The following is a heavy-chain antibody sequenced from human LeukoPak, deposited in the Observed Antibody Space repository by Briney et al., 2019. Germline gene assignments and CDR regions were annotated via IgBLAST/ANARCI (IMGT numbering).Heavy chain of an antibody. Sequence: ASVKVSCKASGYTFTGYYMHWVRQAPGQGLEWMGWINPNSGGTNYAQKFQGRVTITRNTSISTAYMELSSLRSEDTAVYYCARAPQDSSSPLDYWGQGTLVTVSS. CDR3: ARAPQDSSSPLDY. D-gene: IGHD6-6*01. V-gene: IGHV1-2*02. J-gene: IGHJ4*02. CDR1: GYTFTGYY. CDR2: INPNSGGT.